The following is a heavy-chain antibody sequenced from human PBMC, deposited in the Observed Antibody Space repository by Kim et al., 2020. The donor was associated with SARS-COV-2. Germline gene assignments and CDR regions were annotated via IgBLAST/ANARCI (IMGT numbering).Heavy chain of an antibody. CDR3: ARGGGSIAARPIPY. Sequence: NPSLRSPVTISVDTSKNQFSLKLSSVTAADTAVYYCARGGGSIAARPIPYWGQGTLVTVSS. D-gene: IGHD6-6*01. V-gene: IGHV4-34*01. J-gene: IGHJ4*02.